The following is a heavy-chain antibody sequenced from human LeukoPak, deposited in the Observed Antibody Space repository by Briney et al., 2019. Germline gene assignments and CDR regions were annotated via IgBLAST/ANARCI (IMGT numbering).Heavy chain of an antibody. CDR3: ATILYG. CDR1: GFTVSSYS. V-gene: IGHV3-53*01. D-gene: IGHD2-2*02. CDR2: FSSDGRT. Sequence: GGSLRLSCAASGFTVSSYSVSWVRQAPGKGLECVATFSSDGRTSYAVSVKGRSTISRDTSQNTVFLQMNNLRDEDTALYYCATILYGWGQGTLVTVSS. J-gene: IGHJ1*01.